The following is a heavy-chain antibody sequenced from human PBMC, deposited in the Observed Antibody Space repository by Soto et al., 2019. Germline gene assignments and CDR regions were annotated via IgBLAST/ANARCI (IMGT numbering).Heavy chain of an antibody. Sequence: QVQLVQSGAAVKKPGASVKVSCKASGFSFTGYYIHWLRQAPGQGLEWMGWINAHSGGTAYAQKFQGRVNLTRDTSIATAYLTLTSLTSDDTALYYCAKDLTRQLAYWLDPWGQGTQVTVSS. V-gene: IGHV1-2*02. J-gene: IGHJ5*02. CDR3: AKDLTRQLAYWLDP. CDR1: GFSFTGYY. CDR2: INAHSGGT. D-gene: IGHD6-6*01.